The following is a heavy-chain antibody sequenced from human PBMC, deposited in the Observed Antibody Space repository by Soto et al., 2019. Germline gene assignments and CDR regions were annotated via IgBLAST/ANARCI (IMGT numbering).Heavy chain of an antibody. J-gene: IGHJ6*03. V-gene: IGHV3-33*01. CDR3: ARERSPDILTSYYYMDV. Sequence: GGSLRLSCAASGFTFSSYGMHWVRQAPGKGLEWVAVIWYDGSNKYYADSVKGRFTISRDNSKNTLYLQMNSLRAEDTAVYYCARERSPDILTSYYYMDVWGKGTTVTVSS. CDR2: IWYDGSNK. D-gene: IGHD3-9*01. CDR1: GFTFSSYG.